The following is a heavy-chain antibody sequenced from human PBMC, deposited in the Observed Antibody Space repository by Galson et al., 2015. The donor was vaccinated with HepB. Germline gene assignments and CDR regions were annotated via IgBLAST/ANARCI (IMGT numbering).Heavy chain of an antibody. Sequence: LSLTCAVYGGSISSSSYYWGWIRQPPGKGLEWIGSIYYSGSTYYNPSLKSRVTISVDTSKNKFSLKRSPVTAADTAVYYCARTLSRRAAAAEFDYWGQGTLVTVSS. D-gene: IGHD6-13*01. J-gene: IGHJ4*02. CDR3: ARTLSRRAAAAEFDY. CDR1: GGSISSSSYY. V-gene: IGHV4-39*01. CDR2: IYYSGST.